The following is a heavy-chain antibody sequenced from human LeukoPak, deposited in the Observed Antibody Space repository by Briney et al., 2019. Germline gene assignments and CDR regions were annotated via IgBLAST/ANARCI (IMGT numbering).Heavy chain of an antibody. V-gene: IGHV5-51*01. CDR1: GYSFTSYW. CDR3: ARRGGYTGYDFSSFDY. Sequence: GESLKISCKVSGYSFTSYWIGWARQMPGKGLEWMGIIYPGDSDTRYSPSFQGQVTISADKSISTAYLQWSSLKASDTAMYYCARRGGYTGYDFSSFDYWGQGTLVTVSS. J-gene: IGHJ4*02. CDR2: IYPGDSDT. D-gene: IGHD5-12*01.